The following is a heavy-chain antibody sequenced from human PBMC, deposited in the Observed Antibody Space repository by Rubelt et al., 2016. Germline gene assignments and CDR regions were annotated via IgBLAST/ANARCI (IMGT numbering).Heavy chain of an antibody. Sequence: QVQLVQSGAEVKKPGSSVKVSCKASGGTFSSYAISWVRQAPGQGLEWMGGIIPIFDATNYAPKFQGRATIAADQSTGTAYLQLSSLRADDTAVYYCARDIRGYSYASGYYFYAMDVWGQGTTVTVSS. CDR1: GGTFSSYA. D-gene: IGHD5-18*01. J-gene: IGHJ6*02. V-gene: IGHV1-69*01. CDR3: ARDIRGYSYASGYYFYAMDV. CDR2: IIPIFDAT.